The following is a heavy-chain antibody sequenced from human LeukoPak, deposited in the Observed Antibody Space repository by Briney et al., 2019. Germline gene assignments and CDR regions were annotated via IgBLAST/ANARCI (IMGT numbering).Heavy chain of an antibody. CDR1: GGTFSSYA. CDR2: IIPIFGTA. J-gene: IGHJ4*02. Sequence: SVKVSCKASGGTFSSYAISWVRQAPGQGLEWMGGIIPIFGTANYAQKFQGRVTMTRDTSISTAYMELSRLRSDDTAVYYCARDYGAVAGAGFDYWGQGTLVTVSS. V-gene: IGHV1-69*05. D-gene: IGHD6-19*01. CDR3: ARDYGAVAGAGFDY.